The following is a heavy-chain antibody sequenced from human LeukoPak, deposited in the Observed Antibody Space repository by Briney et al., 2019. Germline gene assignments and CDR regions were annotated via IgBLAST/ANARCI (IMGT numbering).Heavy chain of an antibody. J-gene: IGHJ5*02. V-gene: IGHV1-2*02. CDR1: GYTFTGYY. D-gene: IGHD2-2*03. CDR2: INPNSAGT. CDR3: ARDGYCSSTSCPRGP. Sequence: RWASVKVSCKASGYTFTGYYMHWVRQAPGQGLEWMGWINPNSAGTNYAQKFQGRVTMTRDTSISTAYMELSRLRSDDTAVYYCARDGYCSSTSCPRGPWGQGTLVTVSS.